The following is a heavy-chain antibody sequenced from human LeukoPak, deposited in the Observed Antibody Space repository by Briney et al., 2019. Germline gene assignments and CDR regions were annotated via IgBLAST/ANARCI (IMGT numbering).Heavy chain of an antibody. J-gene: IGHJ4*02. V-gene: IGHV3-30*02. CDR1: GFTFNNFG. D-gene: IGHD6-19*01. CDR2: IRYDGSKK. CDR3: AKDETVAATGGDS. Sequence: AGGSLRLSCAASGFTFNNFGMHWVRQAPGKGLEWVAFIRYDGSKKYYAESVKGRFTISRDNSKNTLFLQMNSLRAEDTSVYYCAKDETVAATGGDSWGQGTLVTVSS.